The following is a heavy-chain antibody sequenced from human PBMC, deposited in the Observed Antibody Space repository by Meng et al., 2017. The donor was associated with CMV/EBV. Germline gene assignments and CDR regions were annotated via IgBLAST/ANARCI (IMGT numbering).Heavy chain of an antibody. CDR1: GGSISSYY. D-gene: IGHD6-25*01. J-gene: IGHJ4*02. Sequence: SETLSLTCTVSGGSISSYYWSWIRQPPGKGLEWIGYIYYSGRTNYNPSLKSRVTISLDPSKNQCSLKLTAVTAADTAVYYCARDGGIAARYYFDYWGQGTLVTVSS. V-gene: IGHV4-59*01. CDR3: ARDGGIAARYYFDY. CDR2: IYYSGRT.